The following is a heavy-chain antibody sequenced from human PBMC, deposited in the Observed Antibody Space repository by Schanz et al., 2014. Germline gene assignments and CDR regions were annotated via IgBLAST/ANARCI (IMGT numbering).Heavy chain of an antibody. Sequence: QVHLVQSGAEVKKPGSSVKVSCKASGGTFSSDTFSWVRQAPGQGLEWMGRIVPIAGITNYAQRFQGRVTITADKSSDTAYMDLRSLRSDDTAVYYCARDQSPYTNSSDVRYVDYWGQGSLVTVSS. D-gene: IGHD6-6*01. V-gene: IGHV1-69*08. CDR1: GGTFSSDT. CDR3: ARDQSPYTNSSDVRYVDY. J-gene: IGHJ4*02. CDR2: IVPIAGIT.